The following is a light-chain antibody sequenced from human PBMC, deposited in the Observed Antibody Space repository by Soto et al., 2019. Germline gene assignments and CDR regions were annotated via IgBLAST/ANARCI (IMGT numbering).Light chain of an antibody. CDR2: GAS. CDR3: QQYNNCPPLT. V-gene: IGKV3-15*01. Sequence: EIVMTQSPATLSVSPGERATLSCRASQSVSSNLAWYQHKPGQAPRLLIYGASTRATGIPARCSGSGSGTEFTLTISSLQSEYFAVYYCQQYNNCPPLTFGGGTTVEIK. J-gene: IGKJ4*01. CDR1: QSVSSN.